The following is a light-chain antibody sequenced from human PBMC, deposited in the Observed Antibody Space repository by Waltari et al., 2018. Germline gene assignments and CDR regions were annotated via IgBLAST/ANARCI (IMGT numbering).Light chain of an antibody. V-gene: IGLV2-14*03. CDR1: RSDVDLYNY. Sequence: QSALTQPASVSGSPAQSITISCTGTRSDVDLYNYVSWYQQHPGKAPKLIIFDVSKRPSGISNRFSGSKSGNTASLTISGLQAEDEADYYCSAYTRSSTWVFGGGTKLTVL. CDR2: DVS. CDR3: SAYTRSSTWV. J-gene: IGLJ3*02.